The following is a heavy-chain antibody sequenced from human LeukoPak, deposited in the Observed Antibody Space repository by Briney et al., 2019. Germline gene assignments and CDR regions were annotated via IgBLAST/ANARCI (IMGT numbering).Heavy chain of an antibody. CDR1: GGSINNYY. Sequence: SETLSLTCTVSGGSINNYYWSWIRQPPGKGLEWIAYIYYTGGSTNYNPSLKSRVTISVDTSNNQFSLKLNSVTAADTAVYYCARDLFYSVSGTYYNVGRVFNCWGQGTLVTVSS. CDR3: ARDLFYSVSGTYYNVGRVFNC. J-gene: IGHJ4*02. CDR2: IYYTGGST. D-gene: IGHD3-10*01. V-gene: IGHV4-59*01.